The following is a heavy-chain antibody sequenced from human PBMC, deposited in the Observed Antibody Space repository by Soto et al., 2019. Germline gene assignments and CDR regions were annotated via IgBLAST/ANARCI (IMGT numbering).Heavy chain of an antibody. CDR2: INPYGGDT. Sequence: QVQLVQSGAEVKKPGASVKVSCKASGYTFTGYYIHWVRQAPGQGLEWMGWINPYGGDTNYAQKFQDWVTMTRDTSISTAYMELSRLKSDDTAVYYCARGTWQGRFDPWGQGTLVTVSS. J-gene: IGHJ5*02. CDR1: GYTFTGYY. V-gene: IGHV1-2*04. CDR3: ARGTWQGRFDP.